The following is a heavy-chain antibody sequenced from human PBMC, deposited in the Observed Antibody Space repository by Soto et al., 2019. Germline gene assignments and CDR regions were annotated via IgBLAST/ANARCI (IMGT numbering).Heavy chain of an antibody. J-gene: IGHJ4*02. Sequence: PGGSLRLSCAASGFTFSSYVMHWVRQSPGKGLEWVAVISYDGSNKYYADSVKGRFTISRDNSKSTLYLQMNSLRAEDTAVYYCAKDAYYYDSSGYYSYYFDYWGQGTLVTVSS. V-gene: IGHV3-30*18. CDR2: ISYDGSNK. CDR3: AKDAYYYDSSGYYSYYFDY. CDR1: GFTFSSYV. D-gene: IGHD3-22*01.